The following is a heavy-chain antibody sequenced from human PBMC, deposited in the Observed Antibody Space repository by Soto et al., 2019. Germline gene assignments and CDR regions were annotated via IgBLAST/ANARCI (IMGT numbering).Heavy chain of an antibody. Sequence: SGSTLVTPTQTLTLSLPFSGYSLTTSGMRGSWIRQPPGKALEWLARIAWDEDKFFSASLKTRLTVSKDTSKNQVDLPLTNLDAVDTATYYCARDCDPQGMDVWGQMTTVTFS. CDR3: ARDCDPQGMDV. J-gene: IGHJ6*02. CDR1: GYSLTTSGMR. D-gene: IGHD2-21*02. V-gene: IGHV2-70*04. CDR2: IAWDEDK.